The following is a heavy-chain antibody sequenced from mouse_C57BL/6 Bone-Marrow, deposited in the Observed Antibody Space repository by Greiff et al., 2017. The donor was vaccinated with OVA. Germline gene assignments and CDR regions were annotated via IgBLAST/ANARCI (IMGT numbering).Heavy chain of an antibody. D-gene: IGHD4-1*02. CDR3: ASEPTGTGGFAY. V-gene: IGHV2-6*01. J-gene: IGHJ3*01. CDR1: GFSLTSYG. Sequence: VNVVESGPGLVAPSQSLSITCTVSGFSLTSYGVDWVRQSPGKGLEWLGVIWGVGSTNYNSALKSRLSISKDNSKSQVFLKMNSLQTDDTAMDYCASEPTGTGGFAYWGQGTLVTVSA. CDR2: IWGVGST.